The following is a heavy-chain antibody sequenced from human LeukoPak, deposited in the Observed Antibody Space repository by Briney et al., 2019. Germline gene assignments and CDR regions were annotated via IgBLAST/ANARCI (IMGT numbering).Heavy chain of an antibody. CDR1: GFTVSTYG. V-gene: IGHV3-33*01. Sequence: GGSLRPSCAASGFTVSTYGMHWVRQAPGKRLEWVAVTWYDGSYKYYGDSVKGRFTISRDNSKSTLYLQMASLRVEDTAVYYCARQFDGSHPNAFDIWGQGTMVTVSS. CDR2: TWYDGSYK. D-gene: IGHD1-26*01. CDR3: ARQFDGSHPNAFDI. J-gene: IGHJ3*02.